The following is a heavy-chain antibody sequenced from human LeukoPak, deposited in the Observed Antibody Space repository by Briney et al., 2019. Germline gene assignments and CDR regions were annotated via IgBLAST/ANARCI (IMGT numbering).Heavy chain of an antibody. CDR3: AHRRKLNCSSTSCYVFY. Sequence: SGPTLVNPTQTLTLTCTFSGFSLSTGGVGVGWIRQPPVKALEWLALIYWDDDKRYIPSLKSRLTITKDTSKNQVVLRMTNMDPVDTATYYCAHRRKLNCSSTSCYVFYWGQGTLVTVSS. CDR2: IYWDDDK. V-gene: IGHV2-5*02. J-gene: IGHJ4*02. D-gene: IGHD2-2*01. CDR1: GFSLSTGGVG.